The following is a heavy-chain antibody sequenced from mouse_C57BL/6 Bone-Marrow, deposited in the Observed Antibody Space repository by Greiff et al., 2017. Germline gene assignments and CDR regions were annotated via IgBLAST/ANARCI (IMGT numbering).Heavy chain of an antibody. J-gene: IGHJ3*01. D-gene: IGHD2-4*01. Sequence: VQLQQSGPELVKPGASVKIPCKASGYTFTDYNMDWVKQSHGKSLEWIGDINPNNGGTIYNQKFKGKATLTVDKSSSTAYMELRSLTSEDTAVYYCARAGIYYDYDVWFAYWGQGTLVTVSA. CDR1: GYTFTDYN. CDR2: INPNNGGT. V-gene: IGHV1-18*01. CDR3: ARAGIYYDYDVWFAY.